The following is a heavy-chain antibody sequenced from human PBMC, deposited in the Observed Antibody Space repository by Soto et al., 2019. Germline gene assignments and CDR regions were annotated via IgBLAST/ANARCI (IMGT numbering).Heavy chain of an antibody. V-gene: IGHV1-69*06. J-gene: IGHJ6*02. CDR2: IIPIFKTA. D-gene: IGHD2-21*01. CDR3: ARVSIPGIYGEDV. CDR1: GGTFGNYA. Sequence: QQQLVQSGAEVKKPGSSVRVSCKASGGTFGNYAISWVRQAPGQGLEWMGKIIPIFKTATYAQKFQGRITITADRSPRTDTAYMELSSLRSDDTALYYCARVSIPGIYGEDVWGQGTKVTVS.